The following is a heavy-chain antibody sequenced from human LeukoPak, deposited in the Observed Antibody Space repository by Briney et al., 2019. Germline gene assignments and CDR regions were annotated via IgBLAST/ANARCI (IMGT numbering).Heavy chain of an antibody. V-gene: IGHV4-30-4*01. CDR3: ARDARPYDYVWGSYRRNAFDI. CDR2: IYYSGST. Sequence: ASETLSLTCTVSGGSISSGDYYWSWIRQPPGKGLEWIGYIYYSGSTYYNPSLKSQVTISVDTSKNQFSLKLTSVTAADTAVYYCARDARPYDYVWGSYRRNAFDIWGQGTMVTVSS. CDR1: GGSISSGDYY. D-gene: IGHD3-16*02. J-gene: IGHJ3*02.